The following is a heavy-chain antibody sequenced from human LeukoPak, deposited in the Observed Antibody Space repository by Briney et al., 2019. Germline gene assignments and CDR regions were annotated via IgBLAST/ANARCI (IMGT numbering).Heavy chain of an antibody. D-gene: IGHD2-2*01. CDR1: GGSIRSYF. V-gene: IGHV4-59*08. J-gene: IGHJ4*02. CDR3: ATRPAGPSHFDY. Sequence: KPSETLSLTCTVSGGSIRSYFWSWIRQPPGKGLEWIGYVYYSGSTNYNPSLKSRVTISVDTSKKQFSLKLSSVTAADTAVYYSATRPAGPSHFDYWGQGTLVTVSS. CDR2: VYYSGST.